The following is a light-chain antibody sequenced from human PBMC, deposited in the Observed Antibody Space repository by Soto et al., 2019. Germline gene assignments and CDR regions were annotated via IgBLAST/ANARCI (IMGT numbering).Light chain of an antibody. CDR3: QQRNNWPPSIT. Sequence: EIVLTQSPVTLSLSPGEMATLSCRASQSIASHLAWYQQKPGPAPRLLIHDASSRATGIPARFSGSGSGTDFTLTISSLEPEEFAVYYCQQRNNWPPSITFGPGTRLEIK. CDR2: DAS. V-gene: IGKV3-11*01. J-gene: IGKJ5*01. CDR1: QSIASH.